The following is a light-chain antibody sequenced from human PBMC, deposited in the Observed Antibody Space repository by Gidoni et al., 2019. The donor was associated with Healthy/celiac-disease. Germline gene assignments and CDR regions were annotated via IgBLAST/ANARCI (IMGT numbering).Light chain of an antibody. V-gene: IGKV1-39*01. CDR1: QSISSY. CDR3: QQSYSTLPLT. J-gene: IGKJ4*01. CDR2: AAS. Sequence: DIQMTQSPSSLSASVGDRVTITCRASQSISSYLNWYQQKPGKAPKLLIYAASSLQSGVPSRFSGSGSGTYFTLTLSSLQPEDFATYYCQQSYSTLPLTFGGGTKVEIK.